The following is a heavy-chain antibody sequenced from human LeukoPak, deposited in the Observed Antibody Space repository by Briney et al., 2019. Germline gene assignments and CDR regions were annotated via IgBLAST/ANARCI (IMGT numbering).Heavy chain of an antibody. CDR2: MYYNGRT. D-gene: IGHD6-13*01. CDR1: GGSISSYY. V-gene: IGHV4-59*08. Sequence: SETLSLTCTVSGGSISSYYWSWIRQPPGKGLKWIGYMYYNGRTNYNPSLKSRVTISIDTSRDQFSLKLSSVTAADTAVYYCARLSSGTVDYWGQGTLVTVSS. CDR3: ARLSSGTVDY. J-gene: IGHJ4*02.